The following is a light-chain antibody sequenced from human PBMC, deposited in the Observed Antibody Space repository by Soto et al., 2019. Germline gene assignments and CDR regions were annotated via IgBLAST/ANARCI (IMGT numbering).Light chain of an antibody. J-gene: IGLJ2*01. Sequence: QSVLTQPPSASGTPGQRVTISCSGSSSNIGSYYVYWYQQLPGTAPKLLIYRNNQRPSGVPDRFSASKSGTSASLAISGLRSEDEADYYCAAWDDSLSGVVFGGGTKLTVL. CDR2: RNN. CDR3: AAWDDSLSGVV. V-gene: IGLV1-47*01. CDR1: SSNIGSYY.